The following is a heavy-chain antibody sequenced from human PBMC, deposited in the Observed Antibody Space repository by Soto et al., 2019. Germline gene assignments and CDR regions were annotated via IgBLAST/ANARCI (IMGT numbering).Heavy chain of an antibody. CDR2: SSSSSNYI. D-gene: IGHD3-16*01. V-gene: IGHV3-21*01. Sequence: EVQLVESGGGLVKPGDSLRLSCAASGVTFGSFNMNWVRQAPGQGLEWVASSSSSSNYIYYSDSVKGRFTITSGSSKNSLYLKMYSQRAEETSVYVCVKGKFGLRLGDDRGYDFDKWGQGTLVAVSS. J-gene: IGHJ4*02. CDR1: GVTFGSFN. CDR3: VKGKFGLRLGDDRGYDFDK.